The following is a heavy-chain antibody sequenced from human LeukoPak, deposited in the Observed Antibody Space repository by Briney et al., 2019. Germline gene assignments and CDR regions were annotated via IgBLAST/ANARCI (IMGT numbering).Heavy chain of an antibody. D-gene: IGHD4-17*01. V-gene: IGHV3-48*03. J-gene: IGHJ3*02. CDR3: ARETVTSDAFDI. Sequence: GGSLRLSCAASGFTFSSYEMNWVRQAPGKGLEWVSSISSSGSHIYSADSVKGLFTISRDNAQTSLYLQMNSLRAEDTAVYYCARETVTSDAFDIWGQGTMVTVSS. CDR2: ISSSGSHI. CDR1: GFTFSSYE.